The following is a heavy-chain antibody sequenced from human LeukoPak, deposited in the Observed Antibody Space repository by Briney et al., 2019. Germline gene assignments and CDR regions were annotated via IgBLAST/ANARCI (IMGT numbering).Heavy chain of an antibody. CDR1: GGSISSGGYS. D-gene: IGHD2-2*01. CDR2: IYHSGST. Sequence: PSETLSLTCAVSGGSISSGGYSWSWIRQPPGKGLEWIGYIYHSGSTYYNPSLKSRVTISVDRSKNQLSLKLSSVTAADTAVYYCARGSYCSSTSCYFPDAFDIWGQGTMVTVSS. J-gene: IGHJ3*02. V-gene: IGHV4-30-2*01. CDR3: ARGSYCSSTSCYFPDAFDI.